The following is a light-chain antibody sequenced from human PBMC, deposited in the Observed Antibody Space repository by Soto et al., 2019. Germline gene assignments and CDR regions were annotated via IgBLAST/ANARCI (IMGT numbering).Light chain of an antibody. J-gene: IGKJ5*01. CDR1: QSVRSK. Sequence: EVVMTQSPDTLSVSPWETVTLSCRASQSVRSKLAWYQQKPGQAPRLFLYGASTRATGIPARFSGSGSGTEFTLTISSLQSEDFAIYYCQQYNNWPPITFGQGTRLEIK. CDR2: GAS. V-gene: IGKV3-15*01. CDR3: QQYNNWPPIT.